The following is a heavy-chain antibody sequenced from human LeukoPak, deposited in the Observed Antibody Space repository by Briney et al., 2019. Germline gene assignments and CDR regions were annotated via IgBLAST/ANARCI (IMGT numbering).Heavy chain of an antibody. CDR3: AEAYALYY. CDR2: IYYSGST. J-gene: IGHJ4*02. Sequence: SSETLSLTCTVSGGSISSSSYYWGWIRQPPGKGLEWIGSIYYSGSTYYNPSLKSRVTISVDTSKNQFSLKLSSVTAADTAVYYCAEAYALYYWGQGTLATVPS. CDR1: GGSISSSSYY. D-gene: IGHD3-16*01. V-gene: IGHV4-39*01.